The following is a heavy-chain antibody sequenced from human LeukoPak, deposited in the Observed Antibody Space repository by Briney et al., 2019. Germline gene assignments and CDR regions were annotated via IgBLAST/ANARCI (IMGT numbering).Heavy chain of an antibody. J-gene: IGHJ5*02. D-gene: IGHD5-18*01. CDR1: GFTFTTYW. Sequence: PGGSLRLSCAASGFTFTTYWMSWVRQAPGKGLEWVANMKPDGSEIFYVDSVKGRLTISRDNAKNMLYLQINSLSVEDTAIYYCARGGKLEPTAMASWGQGSLVVVSS. V-gene: IGHV3-7*01. CDR2: MKPDGSEI. CDR3: ARGGKLEPTAMAS.